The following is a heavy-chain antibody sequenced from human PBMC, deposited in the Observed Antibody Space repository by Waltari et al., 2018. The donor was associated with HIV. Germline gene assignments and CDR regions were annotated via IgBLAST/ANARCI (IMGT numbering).Heavy chain of an antibody. Sequence: EVQLVESGGGLVQPGGSLRVSCAASGFTFSASAIHWVRQASGKGLELGGRIRSRGNRYATAYGASVKGRFTVSRDDSKNTAYLQMNNLKTEDTAVYYCTRALAYWGQGTLVTVSP. CDR3: TRALAY. J-gene: IGHJ4*02. CDR2: IRSRGNRYAT. CDR1: GFTFSASA. V-gene: IGHV3-73*02. D-gene: IGHD3-16*01.